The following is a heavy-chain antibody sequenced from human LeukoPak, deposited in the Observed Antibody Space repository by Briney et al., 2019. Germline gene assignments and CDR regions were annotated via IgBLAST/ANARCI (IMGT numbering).Heavy chain of an antibody. CDR2: IYTSGNT. J-gene: IGHJ4*02. V-gene: IGHV4-4*07. D-gene: IGHD1-7*01. Sequence: SETLSLTCSVSGGSIRDCYWSWIRQPAGKGLEWIGRIYTSGNTNYNPSLKSRVTMSLDASKNQFSLKLGSVTAADTAVYLCERNSGHYRGQGTLVTVSS. CDR1: GGSIRDCY. CDR3: ERNSGHY.